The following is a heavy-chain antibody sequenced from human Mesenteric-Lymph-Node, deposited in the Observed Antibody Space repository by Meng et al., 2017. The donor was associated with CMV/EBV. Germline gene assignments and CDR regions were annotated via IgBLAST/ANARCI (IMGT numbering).Heavy chain of an antibody. D-gene: IGHD2-15*01. CDR2: INHRGST. Sequence: RSVSGCYWNWRRQSPGKGLEWIGKINHRGSTNYNPCLKSRVTISVDTSKNQFSLKLSPVTAADTAVYYCARGQYCSGDSCYAWYFDLWGRGTLVTVSS. CDR3: ARGQYCSGDSCYAWYFDL. CDR1: RSVSGCY. J-gene: IGHJ2*01. V-gene: IGHV4-34*01.